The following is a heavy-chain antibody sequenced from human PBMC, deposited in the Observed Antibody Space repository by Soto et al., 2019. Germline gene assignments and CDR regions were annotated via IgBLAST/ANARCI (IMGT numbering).Heavy chain of an antibody. D-gene: IGHD6-13*01. Sequence: EVQLEESGGGLVQPGRSLRLSCAASGFTFDDYAMHWVRLTPGKGLEWAASISWNSGSIGYSDSVKGRFIISRDNAKNXQYLQMTSLRPEDTALYYCAKDKGGSSSYGKDAFDIWGQGTMVTVSS. J-gene: IGHJ3*02. V-gene: IGHV3-9*01. CDR1: GFTFDDYA. CDR2: ISWNSGSI. CDR3: AKDKGGSSSYGKDAFDI.